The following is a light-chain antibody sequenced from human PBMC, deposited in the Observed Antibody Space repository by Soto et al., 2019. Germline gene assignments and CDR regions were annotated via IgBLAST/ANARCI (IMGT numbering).Light chain of an antibody. CDR2: KAS. V-gene: IGKV1-5*03. CDR3: QHYYSYSDA. J-gene: IGKJ1*01. Sequence: DIQMTQSPSTLSGSVGDRVTITCRASQTISSWLAWYQQKPGKAPKLLIYKASTLKSGVPSRFSGSGSGTEFTLTITSLQPDDFATYDCQHYYSYSDAFGQGTKVELK. CDR1: QTISSW.